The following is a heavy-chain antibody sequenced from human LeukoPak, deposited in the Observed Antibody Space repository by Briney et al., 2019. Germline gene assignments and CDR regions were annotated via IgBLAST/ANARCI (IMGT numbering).Heavy chain of an antibody. Sequence: PGGSLRLSCADSGFIFRNYARYWVRQAPGKGLEWVSATTGSGGSTFYADSVKGGLTISKDNSRHSLHLQMNSLRAEDTAVYFRASAKRDDYAASPASYWGQGSLVAVSS. CDR2: TTGSGGST. V-gene: IGHV3-23*01. J-gene: IGHJ4*02. D-gene: IGHD4-17*01. CDR3: ASAKRDDYAASPASY. CDR1: GFIFRNYA.